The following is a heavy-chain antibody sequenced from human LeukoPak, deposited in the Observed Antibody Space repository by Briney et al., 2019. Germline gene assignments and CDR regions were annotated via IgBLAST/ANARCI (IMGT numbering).Heavy chain of an antibody. CDR2: INQDGSEK. V-gene: IGHV3-7*01. Sequence: GGSLRLSCAASRFTFSSYWMSWVRQAPGKGLEWVANINQDGSEKYYVDSAKGRFTISRDNAKNSLFLQMNSLRAEDTAVYYCARKGGWYGSGSYRHYYYYAMDVWGQGTTVTVSS. CDR3: ARKGGWYGSGSYRHYYYYAMDV. J-gene: IGHJ6*02. D-gene: IGHD3-10*01. CDR1: RFTFSSYW.